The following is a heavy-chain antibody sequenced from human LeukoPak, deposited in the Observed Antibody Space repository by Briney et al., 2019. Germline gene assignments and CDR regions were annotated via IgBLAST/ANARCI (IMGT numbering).Heavy chain of an antibody. J-gene: IGHJ4*02. V-gene: IGHV3-23*01. CDR3: AKDDGDYGIFDC. CDR2: ISGSGGST. CDR1: GFTFSSYA. Sequence: GGSLRLSCAASGFTFSSYAMSWVRQAPGKGLEWVSSISGSGGSTYYAASVKGRFTISRDNSKNTLYLQMNSRRAEDTAVYYCAKDDGDYGIFDCWGQGTLVTVSS. D-gene: IGHD4-17*01.